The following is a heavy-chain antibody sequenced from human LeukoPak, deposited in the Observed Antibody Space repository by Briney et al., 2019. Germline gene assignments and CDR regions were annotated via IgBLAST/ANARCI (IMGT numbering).Heavy chain of an antibody. CDR1: GFTFSSYR. V-gene: IGHV3-74*01. J-gene: IGHJ4*02. CDR3: AREGGGSLGEDY. D-gene: IGHD2-15*01. CDR2: INSDGSSR. Sequence: GGSLRLSCAAFGFTFSSYRMHWVRQAPGKGLVWVSRINSDGSSRHYADSVKGRFTISRDNAKNTLYLQMNSLRAEDTAVYYCAREGGGSLGEDYWGQGTLVTVSS.